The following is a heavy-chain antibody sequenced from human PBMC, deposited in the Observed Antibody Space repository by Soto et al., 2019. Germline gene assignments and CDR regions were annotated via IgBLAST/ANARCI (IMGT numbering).Heavy chain of an antibody. CDR3: ARDHHSSRPYDIDF. CDR2: INVGTGDT. Sequence: QVQLVQSGAEVKNPGASVRVSCTPSGYTFTTYSIHWVRQAPGQGLEWMGWINVGTGDTKYSQKFLGRVTMTRDTSATTAYMDLSSLRSEDSAIYFCARDHHSSRPYDIDFWGQGTLVTVSS. V-gene: IGHV1-3*01. CDR1: GYTFTTYS. D-gene: IGHD6-19*01. J-gene: IGHJ4*02.